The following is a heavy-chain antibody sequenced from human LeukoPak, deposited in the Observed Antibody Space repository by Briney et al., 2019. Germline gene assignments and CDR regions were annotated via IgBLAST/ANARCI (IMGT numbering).Heavy chain of an antibody. CDR2: IYYSGST. J-gene: IGHJ4*02. V-gene: IGHV4-59*01. CDR1: GGSISSYY. Sequence: PSETLSLTCTVSGGSISSYYWSWLRQPPGKGLEWIGYIYYSGSTNYNPSLKSRVTISVDTSKNQFSLKLSSVTAADTAVYYCARAVAGTTFDYWGQGTLVTVSS. CDR3: ARAVAGTTFDY. D-gene: IGHD6-19*01.